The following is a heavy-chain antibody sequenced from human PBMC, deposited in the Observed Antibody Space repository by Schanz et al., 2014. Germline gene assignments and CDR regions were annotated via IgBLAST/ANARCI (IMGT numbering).Heavy chain of an antibody. Sequence: QVQLVQSGSELKKPGASVKVSCKASGYTFTNYAINWVRQAPGQGLEWMGWINTNTGNPTYAQAFTGRFLFSLDTSVNTAYLQISSLEADDTAVYYCARRGIRGVFSSFDYWGLGNLVTVSS. CDR1: GYTFTNYA. CDR2: INTNTGNP. J-gene: IGHJ4*02. V-gene: IGHV7-4-1*02. D-gene: IGHD3-10*01. CDR3: ARRGIRGVFSSFDY.